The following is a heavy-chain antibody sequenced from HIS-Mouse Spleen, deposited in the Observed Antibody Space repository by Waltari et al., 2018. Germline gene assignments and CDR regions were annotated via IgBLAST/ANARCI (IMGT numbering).Heavy chain of an antibody. CDR3: AREGALGYFDY. D-gene: IGHD7-27*01. CDR1: GGTFSSYA. CDR2: IIPILGIA. V-gene: IGHV1-69*04. Sequence: QVQLVQSGAEVKKPGSSVKVSCKASGGTFSSYAISWVRQAPGQGLEWMGRIIPILGIANYAQKVQGRVTITADKSTSTAYMELSSLRSDDTAVYYCAREGALGYFDYWGQGTLVTVSS. J-gene: IGHJ4*02.